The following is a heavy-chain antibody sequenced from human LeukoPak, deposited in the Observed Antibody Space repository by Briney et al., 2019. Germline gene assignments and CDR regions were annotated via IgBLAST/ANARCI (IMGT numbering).Heavy chain of an antibody. V-gene: IGHV3-74*01. J-gene: IGHJ4*02. CDR3: VRDLIIVDTPGDDFDF. CDR1: GFTYSSYW. CDR2: ITPDGGYT. Sequence: PGGSLRLSCAASGFTYSSYWMHWVRHVPGKGLMWVSHITPDGGYTNYADSVKGRFTISRDNAKNTLYLQMNSLRAEDTAVYYCVRDLIIVDTPGDDFDFWGQGTLVTVSS. D-gene: IGHD3-22*01.